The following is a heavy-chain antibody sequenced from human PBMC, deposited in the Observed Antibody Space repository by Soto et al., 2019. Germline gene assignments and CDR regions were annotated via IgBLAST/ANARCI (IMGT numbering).Heavy chain of an antibody. D-gene: IGHD2-15*01. J-gene: IGHJ3*02. Sequence: GESLKISCKGSGYIFTSYWIGWVRQMPGKGLEWMGIIYPGDCDTRYSPSFQDQCTISAGKSIRTAYLQWSSLKASDTAMYYCAGYCSGGSCYSHYSDAFDIWGQGTMVTVSS. CDR2: IYPGDCDT. CDR1: GYIFTSYW. CDR3: AGYCSGGSCYSHYSDAFDI. V-gene: IGHV5-51*01.